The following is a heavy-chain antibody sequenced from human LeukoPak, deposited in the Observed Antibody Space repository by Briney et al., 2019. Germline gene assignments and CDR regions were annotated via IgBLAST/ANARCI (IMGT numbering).Heavy chain of an antibody. CDR3: ARTIVVVPAANPYFDY. V-gene: IGHV4-59*12. CDR1: GDSINNYY. D-gene: IGHD2-2*01. Sequence: PSETLSLTCTVSGDSINNYYWSWIRQPPGKGLEWIGYIYYSGSTSYNPSLKSRVTISVDRSKNQFSLKLSSVTAADTAVYYCARTIVVVPAANPYFDYWGQGTLVTVSS. CDR2: IYYSGST. J-gene: IGHJ4*02.